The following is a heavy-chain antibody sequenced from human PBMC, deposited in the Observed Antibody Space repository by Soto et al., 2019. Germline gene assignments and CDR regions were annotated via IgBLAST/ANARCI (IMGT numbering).Heavy chain of an antibody. CDR1: RFTFSDYY. V-gene: IGHV3-11*01. Sequence: GSPRLSSAPPRFTFSDYYIHWIRRAPGKGLEWISYISGNGEIIQYAASARGRFTISRDNAENSVYLEMDSLRAEDTALYYCARDVDADFRTDFDYWGRGTLVTVSS. J-gene: IGHJ4*02. CDR3: ARDVDADFRTDFDY. D-gene: IGHD4-17*01. CDR2: ISGNGEII.